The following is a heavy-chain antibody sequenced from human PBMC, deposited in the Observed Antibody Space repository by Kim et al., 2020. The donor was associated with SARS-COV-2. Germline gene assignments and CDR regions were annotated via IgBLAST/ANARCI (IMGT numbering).Heavy chain of an antibody. V-gene: IGHV4-59*01. J-gene: IGHJ4*02. Sequence: SETLSLTCTVSGGSISSYYWSWIRQPPGKGLEWIGYIYYSGSTNYNPSLKSRVTISVDTSKNQFSLKLSSVTAADTAVYYCAREGLSVRGVFDYWGQGTLVTVSS. CDR1: GGSISSYY. D-gene: IGHD3-10*01. CDR3: AREGLSVRGVFDY. CDR2: IYYSGST.